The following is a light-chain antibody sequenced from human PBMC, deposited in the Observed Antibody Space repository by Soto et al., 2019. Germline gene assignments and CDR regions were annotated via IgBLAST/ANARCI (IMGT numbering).Light chain of an antibody. CDR1: SSNIGSNY. V-gene: IGLV1-47*01. CDR2: RNN. Sequence: QSVLTQPPSASGTPGQRVTISCSGSSSNIGSNYVYWYQQLPGTAPKLLIYRNNQRPSGVPDRFSGSKSGTSASLAISGLRSEDEADYYCAAWDDSLNGVLIGGGTKLTVL. J-gene: IGLJ2*01. CDR3: AAWDDSLNGVL.